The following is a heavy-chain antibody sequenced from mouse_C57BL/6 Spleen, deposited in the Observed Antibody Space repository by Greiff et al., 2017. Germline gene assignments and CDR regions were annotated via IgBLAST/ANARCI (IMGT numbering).Heavy chain of an antibody. Sequence: EVQLQQSGAELVRPGASVKLSCTASGFNIKDYYMHWVKQRPEQGLEWIGRIDPEDGDTEYAPKFQGKATMTADTSSNTAYLQLSSLTSEDTAVYYCTTAATVDYAMGYWGQGTSVTVSS. CDR2: IDPEDGDT. CDR3: TTAATVDYAMGY. D-gene: IGHD1-1*01. V-gene: IGHV14-1*01. J-gene: IGHJ4*01. CDR1: GFNIKDYY.